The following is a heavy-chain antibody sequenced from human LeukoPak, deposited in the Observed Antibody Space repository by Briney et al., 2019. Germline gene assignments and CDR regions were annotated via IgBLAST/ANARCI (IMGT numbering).Heavy chain of an antibody. CDR1: GYTFTSYA. Sequence: ASVKVSCKASGYTFTSYAMRWVRQAPGERLEWMGWINAGNGNTKYSQKFQGRVTITRDTSASTAYMELSSLRSEDTAVYYCARSGYSSGWYLHLAFDYWGQGTLVTVSS. J-gene: IGHJ4*02. CDR2: INAGNGNT. V-gene: IGHV1-3*01. CDR3: ARSGYSSGWYLHLAFDY. D-gene: IGHD6-19*01.